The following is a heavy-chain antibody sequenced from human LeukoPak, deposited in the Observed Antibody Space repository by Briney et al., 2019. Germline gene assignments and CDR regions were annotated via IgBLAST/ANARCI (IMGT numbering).Heavy chain of an antibody. CDR3: AAGWYRSSLDY. D-gene: IGHD6-13*01. V-gene: IGHV4-39*01. CDR1: GGSISSSSYD. J-gene: IGHJ4*02. CDR2: ISYSGTT. Sequence: PSETLSLTCTVSGGSISSSSYDWGWIRQPPGKGLEWIGSISYSGTTYYNPSLKTRATISVDTSKNQFSLKLSSVTAADTAVYYCAAGWYRSSLDYWGQGTLVTVSS.